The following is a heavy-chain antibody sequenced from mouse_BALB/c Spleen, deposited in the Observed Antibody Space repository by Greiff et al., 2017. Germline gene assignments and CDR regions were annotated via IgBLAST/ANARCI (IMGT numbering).Heavy chain of an antibody. V-gene: IGHV1S132*01. D-gene: IGHD2-4*01. CDR3: ARGGIYYDDDG. J-gene: IGHJ3*02. Sequence: QVQLKQSGAELVKPGASVKLSCKTSGYTFTSYWIQWVKQRPGQGLGWIGEIFPGTGTTYYNEKFKGKATLTIDTSSSTAYMKLSSLTSEDSAVYVCARGGIYYDDDGWGEGTLGTGAA. CDR2: IFPGTGTT. CDR1: GYTFTSYW.